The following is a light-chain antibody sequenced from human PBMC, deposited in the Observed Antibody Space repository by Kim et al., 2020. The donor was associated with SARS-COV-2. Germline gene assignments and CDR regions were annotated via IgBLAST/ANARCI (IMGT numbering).Light chain of an antibody. CDR1: SSNIGSNT. Sequence: ELSQPPSASGTPGQRVTISCSGSSSNIGSNTVNWYQQLPGTAPKLLIYSNNQRPSGVPDRFSGSKSGTSASLAISGLQSEDEADYYCAAWDDSLRVFGTGTKVTVL. V-gene: IGLV1-44*01. J-gene: IGLJ1*01. CDR2: SNN. CDR3: AAWDDSLRV.